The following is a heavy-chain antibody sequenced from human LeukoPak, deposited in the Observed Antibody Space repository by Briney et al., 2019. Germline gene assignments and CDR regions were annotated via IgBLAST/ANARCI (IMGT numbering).Heavy chain of an antibody. J-gene: IGHJ4*02. CDR3: AKDLGWIFYDTSGYFDY. CDR2: ISRSGSST. Sequence: GGSLRLSCAASGFTFSSYAMSWVRQAPGKGLEWVSAISRSGSSTYYADSVKGRFTITRDSSKNTLYLQMNSLRAEDTAVYYCAKDLGWIFYDTSGYFDYWGQGTLVTVSS. D-gene: IGHD3-22*01. CDR1: GFTFSSYA. V-gene: IGHV3-23*01.